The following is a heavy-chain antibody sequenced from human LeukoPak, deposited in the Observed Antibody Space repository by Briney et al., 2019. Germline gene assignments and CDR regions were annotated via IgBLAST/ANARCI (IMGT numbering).Heavy chain of an antibody. Sequence: KPSETLSLTCTVSGASISSYYWSWIRQPAGEGLEWIGRIYTSGSTNYNPSLKSRLAMTVDTSKNQFSLKLSSVTAADTAVYYCARNPGRGYWYFDLWGRGTLVTVSS. J-gene: IGHJ2*01. CDR1: GASISSYY. V-gene: IGHV4-4*07. CDR3: ARNPGRGYWYFDL. CDR2: IYTSGST.